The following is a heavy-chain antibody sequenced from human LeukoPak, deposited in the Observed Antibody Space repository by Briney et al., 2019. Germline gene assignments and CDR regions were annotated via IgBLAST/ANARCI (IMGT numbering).Heavy chain of an antibody. CDR3: AIAARASYYYGMDV. CDR1: GYTFTIYD. CDR2: MNPNSGNT. Sequence: EASVKVSCKASGYTFTIYDINWVRQATGQGLEWMGWMNPNSGNTGYAQKFQGRVTMTRNTSISTAYMELRSVRSEDTAVYYCAIAARASYYYGMDVWGQGPTVTVSS. J-gene: IGHJ6*02. V-gene: IGHV1-8*01. D-gene: IGHD6-6*01.